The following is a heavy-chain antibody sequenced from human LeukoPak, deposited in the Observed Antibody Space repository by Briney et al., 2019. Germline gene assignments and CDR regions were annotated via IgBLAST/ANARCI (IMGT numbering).Heavy chain of an antibody. D-gene: IGHD3-22*01. CDR1: GFTFSGSA. V-gene: IGHV3-73*01. J-gene: IGHJ4*02. CDR2: IRSKANSYAT. CDR3: AKDGTSFVSYYYDSSGHYDY. Sequence: PGGSLRLSCAASGFTFSGSAMHWVRQASGKGLEWVGRIRSKANSYATAYAASVKGRFTISRDNSKNTLYLQMNSLRAEDTAMYYCAKDGTSFVSYYYDSSGHYDYWGQGTLVTVSS.